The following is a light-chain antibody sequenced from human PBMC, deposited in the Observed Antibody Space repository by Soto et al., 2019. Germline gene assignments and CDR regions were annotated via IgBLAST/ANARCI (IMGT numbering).Light chain of an antibody. V-gene: IGKV3-15*01. CDR1: QSVSCN. J-gene: IGKJ4*01. CDR2: GAS. Sequence: EIVMTQSPATLSVSPGERATLSCKASQSVSCNLAWHQQKPGQAPRLLIYGASTRATGIPARFSGSGSGTEFTLIISSLQSEDFAVYYCQQYNNWPHTFGGGTKVEIK. CDR3: QQYNNWPHT.